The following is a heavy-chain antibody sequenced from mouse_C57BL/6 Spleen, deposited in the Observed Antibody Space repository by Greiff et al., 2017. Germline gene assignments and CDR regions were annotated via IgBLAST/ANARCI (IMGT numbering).Heavy chain of an antibody. CDR3: ARSYYSNHYFDY. CDR1: GFTFSDYG. J-gene: IGHJ2*01. CDR2: ISSGSSTI. Sequence: EVTLVESGGGLVKPGGSLKLSCAASGFTFSDYGMHLVRQAPEKGLAWVAYISSGSSTIYYADTVKGRFTISRDNAKNTLFLQMTSLRSEDTAMYYCARSYYSNHYFDYWGQGTTLTVSS. V-gene: IGHV5-17*01. D-gene: IGHD2-5*01.